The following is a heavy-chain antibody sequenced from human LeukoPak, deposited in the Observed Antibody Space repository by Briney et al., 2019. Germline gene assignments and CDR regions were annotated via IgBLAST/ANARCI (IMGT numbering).Heavy chain of an antibody. CDR2: LSFNGVNA. CDR1: GFTVSNNC. D-gene: IGHD5-24*01. Sequence: GGSLRLSCAASGFTVSNNCMSWVRQAPGMGLEWVAVLSFNGVNAYYADSVRGRFTVSRENSRNYLQMNSLRAEDTAVYFCAKDRVGPGSYNYIMDVWGQGTTVTVSS. J-gene: IGHJ6*02. V-gene: IGHV3-30*18. CDR3: AKDRVGPGSYNYIMDV.